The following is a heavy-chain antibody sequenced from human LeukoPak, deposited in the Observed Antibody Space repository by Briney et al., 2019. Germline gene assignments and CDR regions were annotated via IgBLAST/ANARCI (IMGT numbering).Heavy chain of an antibody. V-gene: IGHV3-33*01. D-gene: IGHD6-19*01. CDR2: IWYDGSNK. CDR1: GFTFSSYG. CDR3: ARDKEAVAVYYFDY. J-gene: IGHJ4*02. Sequence: GRSLRLSCAASGFTFSSYGMHWVRQAPGKGLGWVAVIWYDGSNKYYADSVKGRFTISRDNSKNTLYLQMNSLRAEDTAVYYCARDKEAVAVYYFDYWGQGTLVTVSS.